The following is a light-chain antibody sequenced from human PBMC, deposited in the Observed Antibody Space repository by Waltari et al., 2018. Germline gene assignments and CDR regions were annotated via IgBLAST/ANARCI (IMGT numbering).Light chain of an antibody. CDR3: QQYNSWPPRYT. J-gene: IGKJ2*01. CDR2: GAS. Sequence: EIVLTQSPATLSVSPGERATLSCRASQSVSRNLAWYQHKPGQPPRPLIHGASTRATGIPARFSGSGSGTEFTLTISSLQSEDFAVYYCQQYNSWPPRYTFGQGTNLESK. V-gene: IGKV3-15*01. CDR1: QSVSRN.